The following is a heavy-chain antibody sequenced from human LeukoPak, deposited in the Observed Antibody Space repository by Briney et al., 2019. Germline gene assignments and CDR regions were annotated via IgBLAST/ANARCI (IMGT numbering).Heavy chain of an antibody. CDR3: AKDRLYSGYDSGSLDY. CDR1: GFTFSSYG. CDR2: IRYDGSNK. Sequence: GRSLRLSCAASGFTFSSYGMHWVRQAPGKGLEWVAFIRYDGSNKYYADSVKGRFTISRDNSKNTLYLQMNSLRAEDTAVYYCAKDRLYSGYDSGSLDYWGQGTLVTVSS. J-gene: IGHJ4*02. V-gene: IGHV3-30*02. D-gene: IGHD5-12*01.